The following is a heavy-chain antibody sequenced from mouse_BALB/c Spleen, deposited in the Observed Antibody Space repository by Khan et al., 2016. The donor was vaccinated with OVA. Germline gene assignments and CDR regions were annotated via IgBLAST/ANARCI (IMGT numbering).Heavy chain of an antibody. D-gene: IGHD1-2*01. J-gene: IGHJ3*01. CDR3: VRSGYGSFAY. CDR1: GYIFTDYI. Sequence: VQLQQSGPELVKPGASVKISCRASGYIFTDYILDWVKQSHGKSLEWIGYIFPNNGDTGYNQKFKTKASLNVDISSSTAYMELRSLTSEDSAVYYWVRSGYGSFAYWGQGTLVTVSA. V-gene: IGHV1S29*02. CDR2: IFPNNGDT.